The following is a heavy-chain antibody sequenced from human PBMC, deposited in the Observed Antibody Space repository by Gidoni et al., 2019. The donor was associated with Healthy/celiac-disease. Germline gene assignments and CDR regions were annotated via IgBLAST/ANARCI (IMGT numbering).Heavy chain of an antibody. V-gene: IGHV3-11*01. CDR2: ISSSGSTI. Sequence: QVQLVESGGGVVKPGGSLRLSCAASGFTFSDYYRSWIRQAPGKGLEWVSYISSSGSTIYYADSVKGRFTISRDNAKNSLYLQMNSLRAEDTAVYYCARDSAQTGTTRAYGMDVWGQGTTVTVSS. CDR3: ARDSAQTGTTRAYGMDV. D-gene: IGHD1-7*01. CDR1: GFTFSDYY. J-gene: IGHJ6*02.